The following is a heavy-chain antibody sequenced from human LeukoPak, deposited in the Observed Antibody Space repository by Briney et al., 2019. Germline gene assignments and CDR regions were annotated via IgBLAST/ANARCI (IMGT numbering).Heavy chain of an antibody. J-gene: IGHJ4*02. D-gene: IGHD3-22*01. CDR2: ISGGGIT. Sequence: TGGSLRLSCAASGFTFSSYAMSWVRQAPGKGLEWVSAISGGGITYYADSVKGRFTISRDNSKNTLYLQMNSLRAEDTAVYYCARNYDSSGYSSPGGYWGQGTLVTVSS. CDR3: ARNYDSSGYSSPGGY. CDR1: GFTFSSYA. V-gene: IGHV3-23*01.